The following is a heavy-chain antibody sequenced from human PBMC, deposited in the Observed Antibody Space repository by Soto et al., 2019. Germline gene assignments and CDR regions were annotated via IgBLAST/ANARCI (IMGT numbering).Heavy chain of an antibody. D-gene: IGHD6-13*01. V-gene: IGHV4-34*01. CDR3: ARAGEYGSSWCLCSSGMEV. CDR2: INHSGST. CDR1: Y. Sequence: YCRRISQTPGKGLGWIGEINHSGSTNYNPSLKSRVTISVDTSKNQFSLKLSSVTASDTAVYYCARAGEYGSSWCLCSSGMEVWGKGTS. J-gene: IGHJ6*01.